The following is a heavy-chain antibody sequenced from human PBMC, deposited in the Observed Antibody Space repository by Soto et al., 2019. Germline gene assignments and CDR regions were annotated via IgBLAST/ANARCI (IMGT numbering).Heavy chain of an antibody. D-gene: IGHD6-6*01. Sequence: ASVKVSCKASGYTFTDYYMHWVRQAPGQGLEWMGWINPNGGATNYAQKFQGWVTMTRDTSISTAYMELSRLRSDDTAVYYCARGPRVLAPIHSCFDYWSQGTLVTVSS. CDR2: INPNGGAT. CDR3: ARGPRVLAPIHSCFDY. CDR1: GYTFTDYY. V-gene: IGHV1-2*04. J-gene: IGHJ4*02.